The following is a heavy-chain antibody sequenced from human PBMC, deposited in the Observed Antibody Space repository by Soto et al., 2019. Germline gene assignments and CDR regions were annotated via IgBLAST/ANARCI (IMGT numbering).Heavy chain of an antibody. V-gene: IGHV3-23*01. CDR3: AKGGGLRNQLLYGYYFHGMDV. CDR2: TSGSGGSA. CDR1: GFSFSSYA. Sequence: EVQLLQSGGGLVQPGMSLRISCVASGFSFSSYAMSWVRQAPGKGLEWVSSTSGSGGSAYYADSVKGRFTIARDNSKNTLHLEVGSLRAEYTAVYYCAKGGGLRNQLLYGYYFHGMDVWGQGTTVTVSS. D-gene: IGHD3-10*01. J-gene: IGHJ6*02.